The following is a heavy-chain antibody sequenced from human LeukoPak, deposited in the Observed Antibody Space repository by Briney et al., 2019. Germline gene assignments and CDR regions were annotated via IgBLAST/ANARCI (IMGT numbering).Heavy chain of an antibody. J-gene: IGHJ4*02. D-gene: IGHD1-26*01. CDR1: GGTFSSYA. CDR3: ARDSGSYYSYYFDY. CDR2: IIPTFGIA. Sequence: SVKVSCKASGGTFSSYAISWVRQAPGQGLEWMGRIIPTFGIANYAQKFQGRVTITADKSTSTAYMELSSLRSEDTAVYYCARDSGSYYSYYFDYWGQGTLVTVSS. V-gene: IGHV1-69*04.